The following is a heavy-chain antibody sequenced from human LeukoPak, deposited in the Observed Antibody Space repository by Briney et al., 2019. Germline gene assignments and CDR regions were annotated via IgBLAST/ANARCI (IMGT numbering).Heavy chain of an antibody. CDR3: ARDRGTSDPGDWFDS. Sequence: GSLRLSCAASGVTFSDYYMSWIRQAPGKGLEWVSYMSGSGSTVYYAASVRGRFTISRDNAKNSLFLQMNSLRAEDTAVYYCARDRGTSDPGDWFDSWGQGTLVTVYS. CDR2: MSGSGSTV. D-gene: IGHD4-23*01. J-gene: IGHJ5*01. CDR1: GVTFSDYY. V-gene: IGHV3-11*01.